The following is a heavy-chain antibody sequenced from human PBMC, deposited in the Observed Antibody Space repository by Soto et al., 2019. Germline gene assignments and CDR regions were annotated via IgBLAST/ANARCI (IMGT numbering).Heavy chain of an antibody. J-gene: IGHJ5*02. CDR1: GGSFSGYY. CDR3: ARLTGTTLYNGFDP. V-gene: IGHV4-34*01. CDR2: INHSGST. Sequence: PSEILCLTCAVYGGSFSGYYWSWIRQPPGKGLEWIGEINHSGSTKYNPSLKSRVTISVDTSKNQFSLKLSSVTAADTAVYYCARLTGTTLYNGFDPWGQGTLVTVSS. D-gene: IGHD1-1*01.